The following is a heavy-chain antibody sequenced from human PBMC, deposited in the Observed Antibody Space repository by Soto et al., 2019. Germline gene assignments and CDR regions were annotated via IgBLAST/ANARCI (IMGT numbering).Heavy chain of an antibody. CDR3: ARESGRSSAWFDP. CDR1: GGSISSGGYY. V-gene: IGHV4-31*03. D-gene: IGHD2-15*01. Sequence: QVQLQESGPGLVKPSQTLSLTCTVSGGSISSGGYYWSWIRQHPGKGLEWIGYIYYSGSTYYNPALKSRVTVAVDTSKNQCSLKLSSVTAADTAVYYCARESGRSSAWFDPWGQGTLVTVSS. CDR2: IYYSGST. J-gene: IGHJ5*02.